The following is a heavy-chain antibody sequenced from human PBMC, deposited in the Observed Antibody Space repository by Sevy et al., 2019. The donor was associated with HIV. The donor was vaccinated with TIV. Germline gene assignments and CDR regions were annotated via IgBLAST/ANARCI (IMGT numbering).Heavy chain of an antibody. D-gene: IGHD6-19*01. CDR2: IRYSGST. Sequence: SETLSLTCSVSGASISSSGYYWGWIRQPPGKGLEWIASIRYSGSTFYNPSLRSRVTISADTSKNQFSLKLNSVTAADTARYYCAGPTLTYSSGWSYYDYWGQGTVFTVSS. J-gene: IGHJ4*02. V-gene: IGHV4-39*01. CDR3: AGPTLTYSSGWSYYDY. CDR1: GASISSSGYY.